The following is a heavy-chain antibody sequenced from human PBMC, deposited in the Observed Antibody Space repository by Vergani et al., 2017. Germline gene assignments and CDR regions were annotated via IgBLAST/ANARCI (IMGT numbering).Heavy chain of an antibody. CDR1: GGSISSSSYY. J-gene: IGHJ6*02. CDR2: ISGSGGST. Sequence: LQLQESGPGLVKPSETLSLTCTVSGGSISSSSYYWGWIRQPPGKGLEWVSAISGSGGSTYYADSVKGRFTISRDNSKNTLYLQMNSLRAEDTAVYYCAKDLPQTYYYYGMDVWGQGTTVTVSS. CDR3: AKDLPQTYYYYGMDV. V-gene: IGHV3-23*01.